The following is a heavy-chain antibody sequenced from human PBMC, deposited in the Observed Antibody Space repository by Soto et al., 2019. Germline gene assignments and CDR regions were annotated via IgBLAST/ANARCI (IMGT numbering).Heavy chain of an antibody. D-gene: IGHD7-27*01. V-gene: IGHV3-48*01. CDR1: GFTFSTYN. CDR3: ARGLTYYYYMDV. Sequence: PGGSLRLSCAASGFTFSTYNMNWVRQAPGKGLEWVSYISSSSTTIYYADSVKGRFTISRGNAKDSLYLQMNSLRAEDTAVYYCARGLTYYYYMDVWGKGTTVTVSS. J-gene: IGHJ6*03. CDR2: ISSSSTTI.